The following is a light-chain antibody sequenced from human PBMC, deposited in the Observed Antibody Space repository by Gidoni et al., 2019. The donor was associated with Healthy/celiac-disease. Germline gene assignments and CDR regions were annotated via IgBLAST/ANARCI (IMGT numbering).Light chain of an antibody. CDR3: QQRSNWPHS. J-gene: IGKJ2*03. CDR2: YAS. CDR1: QSVSSY. Sequence: EIVLTQYPATLSLSPGERATLSCRASQSVSSYLAWYQQKPGQAPRLLIYYASNRATGIPARFSGSGSGTDFTLTISSLEAEDFAVYYCQQRSNWPHSFXQXTKLEIK. V-gene: IGKV3-11*01.